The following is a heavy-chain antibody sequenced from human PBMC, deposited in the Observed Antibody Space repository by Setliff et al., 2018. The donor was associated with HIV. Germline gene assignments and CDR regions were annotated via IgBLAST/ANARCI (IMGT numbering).Heavy chain of an antibody. D-gene: IGHD6-13*01. CDR1: GGSIARSYLY. CDR3: ARGQLVTYYYYMDV. Sequence: SETLSLTCTVSGGSIARSYLYWGWIRQPPGKGLEWIGTMYYSGKTFYIPSLQSRVTISADTSKNQLSLKLSSVTAADTAVYYCARGQLVTYYYYMDVWGKGTTVTVSS. CDR2: MYYSGKT. V-gene: IGHV4-39*02. J-gene: IGHJ6*03.